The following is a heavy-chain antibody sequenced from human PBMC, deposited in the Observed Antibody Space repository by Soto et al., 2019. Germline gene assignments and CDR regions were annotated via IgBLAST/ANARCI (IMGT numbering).Heavy chain of an antibody. D-gene: IGHD4-17*01. CDR3: ARGQDYGDYSYAFDI. CDR2: IYSGGST. Sequence: EVQLVESGGGLIQPGGSLRLSCAASGFTVSSNYMSWVRQAPGKGLEWVSVIYSGGSTYYADSVKGRFTISRDNSKNTLYLQMNSLRAEDTAVYYCARGQDYGDYSYAFDIWGQGTMVTGSS. CDR1: GFTVSSNY. V-gene: IGHV3-53*01. J-gene: IGHJ3*02.